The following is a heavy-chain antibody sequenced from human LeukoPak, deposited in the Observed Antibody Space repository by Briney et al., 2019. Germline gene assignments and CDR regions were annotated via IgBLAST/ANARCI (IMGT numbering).Heavy chain of an antibody. J-gene: IGHJ4*02. CDR2: ISGGGGST. Sequence: GGSLRLSCAASGFTFSSYAMSWVRQAPGKGLEWVSGISGGGGSTYYADSVRGRFTISRDNSKNTLYLQMNTLTAEDTAVYYCAGISYSGTWPVGYWGQGTLVTVTA. CDR3: AGISYSGTWPVGY. CDR1: GFTFSSYA. D-gene: IGHD6-25*01. V-gene: IGHV3-23*01.